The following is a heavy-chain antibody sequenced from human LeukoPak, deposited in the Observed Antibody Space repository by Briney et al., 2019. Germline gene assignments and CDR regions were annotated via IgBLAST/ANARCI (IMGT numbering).Heavy chain of an antibody. CDR2: IYYSGST. CDR1: GGSITSYY. CDR3: AKGGKGFPLGLRFDS. Sequence: SETLSLTCTVSGGSITSYYWSWIRQPPGKEPEWIGYIYYSGSTNYIPSLKSRVTISVDTSRNQFSLKLTSLTAADTAVYYCAKGGKGFPLGLRFDSWGQGTLVSVSS. D-gene: IGHD2-21*01. V-gene: IGHV4-59*01. J-gene: IGHJ4*02.